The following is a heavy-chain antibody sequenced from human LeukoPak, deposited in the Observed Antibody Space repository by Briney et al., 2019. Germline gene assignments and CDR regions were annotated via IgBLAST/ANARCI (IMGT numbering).Heavy chain of an antibody. CDR2: MNPNSGNT. J-gene: IGHJ4*02. Sequence: GASVKVSCKASGGSFSNNAINWVRQATGQGLEWMGWMNPNSGNTGYAQKFQGRVTMTRNTSISTAYMELSSLRSEDTAVYYCAREYRAHYYDSSGYSQIYYFDYWGQGTLVTVSS. CDR3: AREYRAHYYDSSGYSQIYYFDY. V-gene: IGHV1-8*02. D-gene: IGHD3-22*01. CDR1: GGSFSNNA.